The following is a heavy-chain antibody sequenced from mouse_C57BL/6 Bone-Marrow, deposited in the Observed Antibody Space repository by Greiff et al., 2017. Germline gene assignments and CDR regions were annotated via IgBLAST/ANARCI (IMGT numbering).Heavy chain of an antibody. V-gene: IGHV2-2*01. CDR1: GFSLTSYG. J-gene: IGHJ3*01. Sequence: QVQLQQSGPGLVQPSQSLSITCTVSGFSLTSYGVHWVRQSPGKGLEWLGVIWSGGSTDYNAAFISRLSISKDNSKSQVFFKMNRRQADDTAIYYCAGRRGFAYWGQGTLVTVSA. CDR3: AGRRGFAY. CDR2: IWSGGST.